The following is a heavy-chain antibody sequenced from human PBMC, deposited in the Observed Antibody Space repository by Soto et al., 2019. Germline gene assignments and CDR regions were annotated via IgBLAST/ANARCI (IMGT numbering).Heavy chain of an antibody. D-gene: IGHD2-21*02. CDR3: ARHLGTDYYYEMDV. J-gene: IGHJ6*02. Sequence: PCQPLKNSCRVAGESSTSYWIGRVRQMPGKGLEWMGIIYPGDSDTRYSPSFQGQVTISADKSISTAYLQWSSLKASDTAMYYCARHLGTDYYYEMDVWGQGTTVTVSS. V-gene: IGHV5-51*01. CDR2: IYPGDSDT. CDR1: GESSTSYW.